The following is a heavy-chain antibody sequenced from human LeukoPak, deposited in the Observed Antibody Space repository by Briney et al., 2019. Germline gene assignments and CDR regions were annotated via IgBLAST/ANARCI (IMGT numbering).Heavy chain of an antibody. CDR1: GGSISSYY. CDR3: ASAWRDYYYGMDV. D-gene: IGHD5-12*01. V-gene: IGHV4-59*01. J-gene: IGHJ6*02. Sequence: SETLSLTCTVSGGSISSYYWSWIRQPPGKGLEWIGYIYYSGSTNYNPSLKSRVTISVDTSKNQFSLKLSSVTAADTAVYYCASAWRDYYYGMDVWGQGTTVTVSS. CDR2: IYYSGST.